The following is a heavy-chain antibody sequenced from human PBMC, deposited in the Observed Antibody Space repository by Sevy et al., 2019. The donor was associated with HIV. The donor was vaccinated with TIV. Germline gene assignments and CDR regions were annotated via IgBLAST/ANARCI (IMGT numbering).Heavy chain of an antibody. V-gene: IGHV1-69*13. CDR1: GGTFSSYG. Sequence: ASVKVSCKASGGTFSSYGITWVRQAPGQGLEWMGELIPIFGSANYGQTFQGRVTMTADQSTSTAYMELSSLRSDDTAVYYCARGGGLSPHHWLDPWGQRTLVTVSS. CDR2: LIPIFGSA. D-gene: IGHD3-16*01. CDR3: ARGGGLSPHHWLDP. J-gene: IGHJ5*02.